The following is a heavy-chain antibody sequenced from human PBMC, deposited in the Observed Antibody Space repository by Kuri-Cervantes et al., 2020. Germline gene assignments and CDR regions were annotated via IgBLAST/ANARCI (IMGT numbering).Heavy chain of an antibody. V-gene: IGHV3-11*01. CDR2: ISSSGSTI. Sequence: GESLKISCAASGFTFSDYYMSWIRQAPGKGLEWVSYISSSGSTIYYADPVKGRFTISRDNAKNTLYLQMNSLRAEDTAVYYCAKDQEVATRGILTRWGQGTLVTVSS. D-gene: IGHD5-12*01. CDR3: AKDQEVATRGILTR. CDR1: GFTFSDYY. J-gene: IGHJ4*02.